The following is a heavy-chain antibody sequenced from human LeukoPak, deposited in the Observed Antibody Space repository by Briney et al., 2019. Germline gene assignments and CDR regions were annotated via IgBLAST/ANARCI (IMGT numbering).Heavy chain of an antibody. V-gene: IGHV3-23*01. CDR3: AKGREYSGYDTPKFDY. J-gene: IGHJ4*02. CDR1: GFTFSSYG. Sequence: GGSLRLSCAASGFTFSSYGMSWVRQAPEKGLEWVSGISGSGGSTYYADSVKGRFTISRDNFKDTLYLQMNSLRAEDTAVYYCAKGREYSGYDTPKFDYWGQGTLVTVSS. D-gene: IGHD5-12*01. CDR2: ISGSGGST.